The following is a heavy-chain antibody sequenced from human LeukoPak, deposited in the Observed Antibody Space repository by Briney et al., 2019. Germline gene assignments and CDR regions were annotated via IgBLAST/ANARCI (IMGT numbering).Heavy chain of an antibody. D-gene: IGHD3-3*01. CDR1: GFTFTNYS. CDR3: ILDFH. Sequence: GGSLRLSCVASGFTFTNYSMNWVRQAPGKGLEWLSYISSKGAIRYADPVKGRFIISRDNAKHSLFLRMGSLGVDDTATYFCILDFHWGQGTLVAVSS. V-gene: IGHV3-48*01. J-gene: IGHJ4*02. CDR2: ISSKGAI.